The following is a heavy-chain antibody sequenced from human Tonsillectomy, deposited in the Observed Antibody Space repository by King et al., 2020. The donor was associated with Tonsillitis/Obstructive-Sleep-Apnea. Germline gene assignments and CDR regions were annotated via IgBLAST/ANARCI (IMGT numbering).Heavy chain of an antibody. V-gene: IGHV3-33*01. J-gene: IGHJ3*02. CDR3: ARNTGYNLGAFDI. D-gene: IGHD5-24*01. CDR2: IWYDGTIN. Sequence: VQLVESGGGVVQPGRSLRLSCAASGFTFSYYAIHWVRQAPGKGLEGGECIWYDGTINYYSDSVKGRFPISRDNSKNTLNLQMNSLRADDTAVYYCARNTGYNLGAFDIWGQGTMVTVSS. CDR1: GFTFSYYA.